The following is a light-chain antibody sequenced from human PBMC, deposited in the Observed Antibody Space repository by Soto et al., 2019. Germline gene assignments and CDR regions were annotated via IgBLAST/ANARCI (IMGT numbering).Light chain of an antibody. CDR3: SSYTRSSTPYV. J-gene: IGLJ1*01. CDR1: SSDVGGYNY. CDR2: EVS. V-gene: IGLV2-14*01. Sequence: QSALTQPASVSGSPGQSITISCTGTSSDVGGYNYVSWYQQHPGKAPKLMIYEVSNRPSGVSNRFSGSKSGNTASLTISGLQAEDEADDYCSSYTRSSTPYVFGTGTKVTVL.